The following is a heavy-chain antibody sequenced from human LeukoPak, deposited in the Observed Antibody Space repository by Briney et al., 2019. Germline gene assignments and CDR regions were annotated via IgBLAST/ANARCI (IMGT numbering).Heavy chain of an antibody. J-gene: IGHJ4*02. CDR1: GYSFTSYW. Sequence: GESLKISCKGSGYSFTSYWIGWVRQMPGKGLEWMGIIYPGDSDTRYSPSFQGEVTISADKSISTAYMQWSSLKASVTAMYYCARLAGYCSSTSCSYYFDYWGQGTLVTVSS. CDR3: ARLAGYCSSTSCSYYFDY. D-gene: IGHD2-2*01. CDR2: IYPGDSDT. V-gene: IGHV5-51*01.